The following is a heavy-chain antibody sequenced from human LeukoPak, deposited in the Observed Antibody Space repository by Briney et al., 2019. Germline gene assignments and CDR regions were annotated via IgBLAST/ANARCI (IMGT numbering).Heavy chain of an antibody. V-gene: IGHV3-15*01. Sequence: GGSLRLSCAASGFTFSNAWMSWVRQAPGKGLEWVGRIKSKTDGGTTDYAPPVKGRFTISRDDSKNTLYLQMNSLKTEDTAVYYCTTERVVRGVISDAFDIWGQGTMVTVSS. J-gene: IGHJ3*02. CDR2: IKSKTDGGTT. CDR1: GFTFSNAW. D-gene: IGHD3-10*01. CDR3: TTERVVRGVISDAFDI.